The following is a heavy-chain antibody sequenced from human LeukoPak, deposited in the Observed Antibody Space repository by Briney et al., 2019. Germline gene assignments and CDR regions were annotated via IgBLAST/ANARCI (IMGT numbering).Heavy chain of an antibody. CDR3: ARLVYGDYVERFDY. CDR1: GYTFTSYD. Sequence: ASVKVSCKASGYTFTSYDINWVRRATGQGLEWMGWMNPNSGNTGYAQKFQGRVTMTRNTSISTAYMELSSLRSEDTAVYYCARLVYGDYVERFDYWGQGTLVTVSS. V-gene: IGHV1-8*01. D-gene: IGHD4-17*01. J-gene: IGHJ4*02. CDR2: MNPNSGNT.